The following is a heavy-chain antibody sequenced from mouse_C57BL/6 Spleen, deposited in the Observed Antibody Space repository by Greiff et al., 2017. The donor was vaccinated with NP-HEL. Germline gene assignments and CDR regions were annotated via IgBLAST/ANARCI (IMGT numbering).Heavy chain of an antibody. CDR3: ARSTLLQLRSAWFAY. V-gene: IGHV1-64*01. D-gene: IGHD3-2*02. CDR2: IHPNSGST. CDR1: GYTFTSYW. J-gene: IGHJ3*01. Sequence: VQLQQSGAELVKPGASVKLSCKASGYTFTSYWMHWVKQRPGQGLEWIGMIHPNSGSTNYNEKFKSKATLTVDKSSSTAYMQLSSLTSEDSAVYYCARSTLLQLRSAWFAYWGQGTLVTVSA.